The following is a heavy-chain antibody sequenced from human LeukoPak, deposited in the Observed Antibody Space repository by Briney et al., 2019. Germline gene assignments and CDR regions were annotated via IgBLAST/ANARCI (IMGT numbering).Heavy chain of an antibody. CDR2: IYYSGST. J-gene: IGHJ5*02. Sequence: SESLSLTCTVSGGSISSYYWSWIRQPPGKGLEWIGYIYYSGSTNYNPSLKSRVTISVDTSKNQFSLKLSSVTAADTAVYYCARQYSYGPNWFDPWGQGTLVTVSS. D-gene: IGHD5-18*01. CDR3: ARQYSYGPNWFDP. V-gene: IGHV4-59*01. CDR1: GGSISSYY.